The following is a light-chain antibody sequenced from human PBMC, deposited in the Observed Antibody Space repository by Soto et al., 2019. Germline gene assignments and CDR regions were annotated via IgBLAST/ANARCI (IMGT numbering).Light chain of an antibody. CDR2: DAS. V-gene: IGKV3-20*01. CDR3: QHYGSSGT. CDR1: QSVSSTF. Sequence: IVVTQSPGTVSWSPGERATLSCKASQSVSSTFLAWYQQKPGQAPRLVIYDASNRATGIRDRFSGSGSGTDFTLTISSLEPEDSAVYYCQHYGSSGTFGQGTKVDIK. J-gene: IGKJ1*01.